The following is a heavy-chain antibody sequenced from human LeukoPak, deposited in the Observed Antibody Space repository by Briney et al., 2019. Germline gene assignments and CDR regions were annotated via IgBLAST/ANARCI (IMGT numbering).Heavy chain of an antibody. CDR1: GFTFSGSA. J-gene: IGHJ6*03. Sequence: GGSLRLSCAASGFTFSGSALHWVRQASGKGLEWVGRIRSTANGYATAYAASVKGRFTISRDDSKNTAYLQMDSLKTEDTAVYYCTRDYYDSSGYYYYYYYYYMDVWGKGTTVTISS. V-gene: IGHV3-73*01. CDR3: TRDYYDSSGYYYYYYYYYMDV. CDR2: IRSTANGYAT. D-gene: IGHD3-22*01.